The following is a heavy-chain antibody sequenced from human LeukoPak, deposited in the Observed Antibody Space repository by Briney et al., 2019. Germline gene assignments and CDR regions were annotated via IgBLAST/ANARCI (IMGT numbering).Heavy chain of an antibody. CDR2: ISSGGNTI. CDR3: ATVGRSTRPGH. D-gene: IGHD6-6*01. J-gene: IGHJ4*02. V-gene: IGHV3-48*03. CDR1: GFTFSSSE. Sequence: GALRLSCAASGFTFSSSEMNWVRQAPGKGLDWVSYISSGGNTIYYADSVKGRFTISRDNAKNSLYLQMNSLRAEDTAVYYCATVGRSTRPGHRGLGTLVTVSS.